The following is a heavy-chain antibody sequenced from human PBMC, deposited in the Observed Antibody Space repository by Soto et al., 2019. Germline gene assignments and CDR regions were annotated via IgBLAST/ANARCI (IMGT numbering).Heavy chain of an antibody. D-gene: IGHD4-4*01. J-gene: IGHJ4*02. CDR1: GGSINIYC. Sequence: QVQLQESGPGLVKPSETLSLTCTVSGGSINIYCWSWIRQPPGKGLEWIAYIFDSGNANYNPSLKSRVTISVYTSKSQFALKLTSVTAADTAVYYCARHRRTTVAKFYFDNWGQGALVTVSS. CDR3: ARHRRTTVAKFYFDN. V-gene: IGHV4-59*08. CDR2: IFDSGNA.